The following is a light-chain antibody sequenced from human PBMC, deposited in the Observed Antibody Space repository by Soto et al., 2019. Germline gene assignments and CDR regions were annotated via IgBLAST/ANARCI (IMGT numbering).Light chain of an antibody. CDR3: QQYASSPS. V-gene: IGKV3D-15*02. CDR1: QSVSSN. J-gene: IGKJ5*01. Sequence: EIVMTQSPATLSVSPGERATLSCRASQSVSSNLAWYQQKPGQATRLLIYGASTRATGIPARFSGSGSGTEFTLTISSLQSEDFALYHCQQYASSPSFGQGTRLEIK. CDR2: GAS.